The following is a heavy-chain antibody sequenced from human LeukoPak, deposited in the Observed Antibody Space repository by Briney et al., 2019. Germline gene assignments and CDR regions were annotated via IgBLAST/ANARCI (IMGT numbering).Heavy chain of an antibody. CDR2: ISGSGGST. CDR1: GFTFSSYA. D-gene: IGHD5-18*01. Sequence: GGSLRLSCAASGFTFSSYAMSWVRQAPGKGLEWVSAISGSGGSTYYADSVKGRFTISRDNSKNKLYLQMNSLRAEDTAVYYCAKAFGYSYGAPDYWGQGTLVTVSS. CDR3: AKAFGYSYGAPDY. J-gene: IGHJ4*02. V-gene: IGHV3-23*01.